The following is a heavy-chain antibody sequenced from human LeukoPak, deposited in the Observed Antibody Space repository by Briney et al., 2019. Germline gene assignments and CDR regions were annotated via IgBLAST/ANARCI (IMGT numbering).Heavy chain of an antibody. D-gene: IGHD4-17*01. CDR1: GGTFSSYA. CDR3: ARGTTVTTGGRYFDY. CDR2: IIPILGIA. V-gene: IGHV1-69*04. J-gene: IGHJ4*02. Sequence: ASVKVSCKASGGTFSSYAISWVRQAPGQGLEWMGRIIPILGIANYAQKFQGRVTITADKSTSTAYMELSSLRSEDTAVYYCARGTTVTTGGRYFDYWGQGTLVTVSS.